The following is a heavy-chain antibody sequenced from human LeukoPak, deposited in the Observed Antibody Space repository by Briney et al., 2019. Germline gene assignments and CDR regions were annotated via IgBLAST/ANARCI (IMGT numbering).Heavy chain of an antibody. CDR1: GYIFTGYY. V-gene: IGHV1-2*02. CDR3: ERGSEEPKRGCHY. D-gene: IGHD1-14*01. J-gene: IGHJ4*02. CDR2: INPNSGGT. Sequence: ASVTVSCKASGYIFTGYYMHWVRQAPGRGLEWMGWINPNSGGTNYAQKFQGRVSMTMATSISTDTMELSRISSNATAVYFCERGSEEPKRGCHYWGQGTLVTVSS.